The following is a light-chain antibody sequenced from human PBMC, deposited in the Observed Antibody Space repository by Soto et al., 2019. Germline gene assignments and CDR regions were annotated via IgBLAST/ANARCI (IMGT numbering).Light chain of an antibody. CDR3: LQQNNRQYS. J-gene: IGKJ2*01. CDR2: TAS. CDR1: QDIRNA. Sequence: DIQMTQSPSSLSSSVGDSVTISCRARQDIRNALGWYQHKTGKGPKRLIHTASTLQSWAPSRFSGSGSGEEFTLTTCSLQAEDFATDDCLQQNNRQYSLGQGTKVESK. V-gene: IGKV1-17*01.